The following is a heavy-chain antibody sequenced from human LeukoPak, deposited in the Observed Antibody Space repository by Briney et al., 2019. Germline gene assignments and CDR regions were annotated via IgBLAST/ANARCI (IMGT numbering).Heavy chain of an antibody. J-gene: IGHJ5*02. CDR2: ISYDGSNK. D-gene: IGHD3-22*01. CDR3: ARVAPSSGYT. CDR1: GFTFSSYA. Sequence: GTSLRLSCAASGFTFSSYAIHWVRQAPGKGLEWVSIISYDGSNKYYADSVEGRFTISRDNSKNTLYLQMNSLRAEDTAVYYCARVAPSSGYTWGQGTLVTVSS. V-gene: IGHV3-30*01.